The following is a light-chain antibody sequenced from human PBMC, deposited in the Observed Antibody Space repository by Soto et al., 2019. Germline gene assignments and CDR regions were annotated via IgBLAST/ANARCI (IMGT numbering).Light chain of an antibody. CDR2: GAT. Sequence: EIVMTQSPATLSVSPGERATLSCRASQSVNSKLAWYQHIPGQAPRLLIYGATTRATGIPTRFSGSESGTEFTLTIGSLQSEDFAVYCCLQYYGWPKTFGQGTKVEIK. J-gene: IGKJ1*01. CDR1: QSVNSK. CDR3: LQYYGWPKT. V-gene: IGKV3-15*01.